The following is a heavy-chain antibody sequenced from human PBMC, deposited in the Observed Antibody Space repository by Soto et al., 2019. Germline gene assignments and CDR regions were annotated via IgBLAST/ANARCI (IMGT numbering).Heavy chain of an antibody. CDR2: IYYSGST. CDR1: GGSISSSSYY. CDR3: DAYYYMDV. V-gene: IGHV4-39*01. Sequence: SETLSLTCTVSGGSISSSSYYWGWIRQPPGKGLEWIGSIYYSGSTYYNQSLKSRVTISVDTSKNQFSLKLSSVTAADTAVYYCDAYYYMDVWGKGTTVTVSS. J-gene: IGHJ6*03.